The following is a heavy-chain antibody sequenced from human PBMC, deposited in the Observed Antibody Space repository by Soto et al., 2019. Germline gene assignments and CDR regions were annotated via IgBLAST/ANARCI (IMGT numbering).Heavy chain of an antibody. CDR3: ARNPKDFWNGYYFDS. J-gene: IGHJ4*02. D-gene: IGHD3-3*01. Sequence: SETLSLTCSVSGGTISAYYWNWIRQSPGKGLEWIGYIHYSGSTSYNRSLESRVTISLNPSKTQFSLKLSSVTAADTAFYYCARNPKDFWNGYYFDSWGQGTLVTVSS. CDR2: IHYSGST. CDR1: GGTISAYY. V-gene: IGHV4-59*01.